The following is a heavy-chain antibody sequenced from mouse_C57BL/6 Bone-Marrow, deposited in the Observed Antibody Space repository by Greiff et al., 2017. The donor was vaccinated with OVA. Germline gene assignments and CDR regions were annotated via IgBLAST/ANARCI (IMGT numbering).Heavy chain of an antibody. CDR2: IRSKSNNYAT. Sequence: EVQLVESGGGLVQPKGSLKLSCAASGFSFNTYAMNWVRQAPGKGLEWVARIRSKSNNYATYYADSVKDRFTISRDDSESMLYLQMNNLKTEDTAMYYCVRHGGTTVVRYFDVWGTGTTVTVSS. J-gene: IGHJ1*03. D-gene: IGHD1-1*01. V-gene: IGHV10-1*01. CDR1: GFSFNTYA. CDR3: VRHGGTTVVRYFDV.